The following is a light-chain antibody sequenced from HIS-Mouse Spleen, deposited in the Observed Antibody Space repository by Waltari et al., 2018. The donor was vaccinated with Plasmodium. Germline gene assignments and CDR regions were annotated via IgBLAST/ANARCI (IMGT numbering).Light chain of an antibody. J-gene: IGKJ3*01. CDR2: GAA. CDR1: QSVSSN. V-gene: IGKV3-15*01. Sequence: EIVMTQSPATLSVSPGERATLSCRASQSVSSNLAWYQQKPGQAPRLLIYGAAARATGSPARCSGSGSGTELTITISSLQSEDFAVYYCQQYNNWSFTFGPGTKVEIK. CDR3: QQYNNWSFT.